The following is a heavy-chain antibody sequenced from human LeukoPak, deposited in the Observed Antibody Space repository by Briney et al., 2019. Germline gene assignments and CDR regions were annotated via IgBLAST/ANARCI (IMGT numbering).Heavy chain of an antibody. V-gene: IGHV4-61*02. CDR1: GGSISSGSYY. CDR3: ARGYGYSYGYYFDY. CDR2: IYTSGST. D-gene: IGHD5-18*01. Sequence: PSETLSLTCTVSGGSISSGSYYWSWIRQPAGKGLEWIGRIYTSGSTNYNPSLKSRVTISVDTSKNQFSLKLSSVTAADTAVYYCARGYGYSYGYYFDYWGQGTLVTVSS. J-gene: IGHJ4*02.